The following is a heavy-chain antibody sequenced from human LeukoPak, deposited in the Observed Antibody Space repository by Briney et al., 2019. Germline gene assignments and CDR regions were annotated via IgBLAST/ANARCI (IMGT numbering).Heavy chain of an antibody. CDR2: IYTSGST. V-gene: IGHV4-4*07. D-gene: IGHD5-18*01. CDR1: GVSISSYY. CDR3: ARGRYSYGPQNYDYMDV. J-gene: IGHJ6*03. Sequence: SETLSLTCTVSGVSISSYYWTWIRQSAGKGLGWIGRIYTSGSTYYNPSLKSRVSMSVDTSKNQFSLKLSSVTAADTAVYYCARGRYSYGPQNYDYMDVWGKGTMVTISS.